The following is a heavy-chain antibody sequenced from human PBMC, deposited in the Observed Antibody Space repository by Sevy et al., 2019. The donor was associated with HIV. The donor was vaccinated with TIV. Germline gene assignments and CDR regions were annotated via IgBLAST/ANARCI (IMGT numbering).Heavy chain of an antibody. CDR2: ISGSGGST. CDR1: EFIFSGYV. Sequence: GGSLRLSCAASEFIFSGYVMSWVRQAPGKGLEWVSTISGSGGSTYYADSVKGRFAISRDNSKNTLDLEMNSLRVEDTAVYYCAKDASSSWTGGTFQHWGQGTLVTVSS. V-gene: IGHV3-23*01. CDR3: AKDASSSWTGGTFQH. D-gene: IGHD6-13*01. J-gene: IGHJ1*01.